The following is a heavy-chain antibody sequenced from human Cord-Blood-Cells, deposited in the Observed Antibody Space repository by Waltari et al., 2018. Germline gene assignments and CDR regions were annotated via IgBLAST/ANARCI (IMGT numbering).Heavy chain of an antibody. V-gene: IGHV1-8*03. CDR2: MNPNSGNT. CDR3: ARESRERGAFDI. J-gene: IGHJ3*02. Sequence: QVQLVQSGAEVKKPGASVKVSCKASGYTFTRSALNWVLQATGQGLEWMGWMNPNSGNTGYAQKFQGRVTITRNTSISTAYMELSSLRSEDTAVYYCARESRERGAFDIWGQGTMVTVSS. CDR1: GYTFTRSA. D-gene: IGHD1-26*01.